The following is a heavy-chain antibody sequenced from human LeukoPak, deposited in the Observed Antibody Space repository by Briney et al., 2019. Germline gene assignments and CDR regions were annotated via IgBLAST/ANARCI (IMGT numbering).Heavy chain of an antibody. CDR3: ARDVSSSSDY. V-gene: IGHV1-3*01. J-gene: IGHJ4*02. CDR1: GYSFTSYA. Sequence: ASVKVSCKAFGYSFTSYAMHWVRQAPGQGLEWMGWINADNGDTKYSQKFQGRVTITRDTSASTAYMEVSSLRSEDTAVYYCARDVSSSSDYWGQGTLVTVSS. CDR2: INADNGDT. D-gene: IGHD6-6*01.